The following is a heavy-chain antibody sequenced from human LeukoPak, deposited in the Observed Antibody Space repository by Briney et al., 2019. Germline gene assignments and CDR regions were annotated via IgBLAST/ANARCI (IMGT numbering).Heavy chain of an antibody. CDR2: IIPNSGDT. CDR3: TRLSDILTGRSTYYFDY. Sequence: ASVKVSCRASGYSFTGYYLHWVRQAPGQGLEWMGWIIPNSGDTDYAQKFQGRVTMTRGTSISTAYMELSRLTPDDTAVYYCTRLSDILTGRSTYYFDYWGQVTLVTVSS. J-gene: IGHJ4*02. D-gene: IGHD3-9*01. V-gene: IGHV1-2*02. CDR1: GYSFTGYY.